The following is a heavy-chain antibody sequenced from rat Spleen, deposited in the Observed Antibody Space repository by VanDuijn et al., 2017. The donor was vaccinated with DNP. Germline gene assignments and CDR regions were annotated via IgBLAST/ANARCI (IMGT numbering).Heavy chain of an antibody. V-gene: IGHV5-20*01. Sequence: EVQLVESGGGLVQPGRSLKLSCAASGFTFSDYYMAWVRQAPTKGLEWVAYISYDGGSTYYGDSVKGRFTISRDNAKSTLYLQMNSLRSEDMATYYCTTLITFMSGWSQGTSVTVSS. CDR2: ISYDGGST. CDR3: TTLITFMSG. J-gene: IGHJ4*01. D-gene: IGHD1-1*01. CDR1: GFTFSDYY.